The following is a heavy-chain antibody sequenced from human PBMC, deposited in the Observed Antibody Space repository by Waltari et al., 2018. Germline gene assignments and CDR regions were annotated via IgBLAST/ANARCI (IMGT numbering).Heavy chain of an antibody. V-gene: IGHV4-34*01. J-gene: IGHJ5*02. CDR2: INHSGST. CDR1: GGSFSGYY. D-gene: IGHD5-18*01. Sequence: QVQLQQWGAGLLKPSETLSLTCAVYGGSFSGYYWSWIRQPPGKGREWIGEINHSGSTNYNPSLKSRVTISVDTSKNQFSLKLSSVTAADTAVYYCASSGNASKIQLWLRRGWFDPWGQGTLVTVSS. CDR3: ASSGNASKIQLWLRRGWFDP.